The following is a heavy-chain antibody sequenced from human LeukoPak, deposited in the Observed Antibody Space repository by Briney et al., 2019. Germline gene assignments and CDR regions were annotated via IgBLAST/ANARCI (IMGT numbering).Heavy chain of an antibody. D-gene: IGHD3-22*01. V-gene: IGHV4-34*01. J-gene: IGHJ4*02. Sequence: PSETLSLTCAVYGGSFSGYYWSWIRQPPGKGLEWIGSIYYSGSTYYNPSLKSRVTISVDTSKNQFSLKLSSVTAADTAVYYCARESPSVYYDSSGYYLWGQGTLVTVSS. CDR1: GGSFSGYY. CDR2: IYYSGST. CDR3: ARESPSVYYDSSGYYL.